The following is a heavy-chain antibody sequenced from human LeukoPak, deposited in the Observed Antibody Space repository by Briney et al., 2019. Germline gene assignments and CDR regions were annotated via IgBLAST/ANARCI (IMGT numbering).Heavy chain of an antibody. V-gene: IGHV3-7*01. CDR2: IKQDGTEK. J-gene: IGHJ4*02. Sequence: GSLRLSCAASGFSFTTYWMSWVRQAPGKGLEWVANIKQDGTEKYYVDSVKGRFTISRDNAKNSLYLQMNSLRVDDTAVYYCAKLAKYFYGSETYYFFEHWGQGTPVTASS. CDR1: GFSFTTYW. CDR3: AKLAKYFYGSETYYFFEH. D-gene: IGHD3-10*01.